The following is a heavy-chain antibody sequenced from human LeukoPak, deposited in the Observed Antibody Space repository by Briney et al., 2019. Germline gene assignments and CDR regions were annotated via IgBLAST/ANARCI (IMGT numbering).Heavy chain of an antibody. CDR3: ARDNGRPDYYDSSGYYFDY. CDR2: ISSSGSTI. J-gene: IGHJ4*02. V-gene: IGHV3-48*03. Sequence: PGGSLRLSCAAPGFTFSSYEMNWVRQAPGKGLEWVSYISSSGSTIYYADSVKGRFTISRDNAKNSLYLQMNSLRAEDTAVYYCARDNGRPDYYDSSGYYFDYWGQGTLVTVSP. CDR1: GFTFSSYE. D-gene: IGHD3-22*01.